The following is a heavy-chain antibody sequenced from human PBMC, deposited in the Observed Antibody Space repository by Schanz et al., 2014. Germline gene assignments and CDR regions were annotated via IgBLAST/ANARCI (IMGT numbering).Heavy chain of an antibody. CDR2: IKQDGIEK. J-gene: IGHJ4*02. CDR3: ARDKGGYYPFDY. CDR1: GFTFTTFA. D-gene: IGHD3-3*01. V-gene: IGHV3-7*01. Sequence: VQLVESGGGLVKPGGSLRLSCTASGFTFTTFAMTWVRQAPGKGLEWVANIKQDGIEKYYVDSVKGRFTISRDNAKNSLYLQMNSLTADDTAVYYCARDKGGYYPFDYWGQGTLVTVSS.